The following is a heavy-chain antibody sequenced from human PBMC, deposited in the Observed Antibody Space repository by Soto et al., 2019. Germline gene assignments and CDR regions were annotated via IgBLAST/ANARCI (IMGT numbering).Heavy chain of an antibody. V-gene: IGHV3-73*01. Sequence: LSCAASGFTFSGSAMHWVRQASGKGLEWVGRIRSKANSYATAYAASVKGRFTISRDDSKNTAYLQMNSLKTEDTAVYYCTRPGGYYDSSGYQPLDYWGQGTLVTVSS. J-gene: IGHJ4*02. CDR3: TRPGGYYDSSGYQPLDY. D-gene: IGHD3-22*01. CDR2: IRSKANSYAT. CDR1: GFTFSGSA.